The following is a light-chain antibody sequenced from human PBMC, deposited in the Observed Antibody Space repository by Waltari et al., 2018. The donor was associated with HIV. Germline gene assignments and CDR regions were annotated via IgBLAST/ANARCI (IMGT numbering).Light chain of an antibody. CDR1: QDINTY. Sequence: DIQMTQSPSSLSASVGDSVTLTCRASQDINTYLNWFQKRPGEAPKCLIYGAADLQSGVSSRFSGSGSGTDFTLTINSLQPEDFATYFCQQSFALPLTFGPGTTV. CDR2: GAA. J-gene: IGKJ3*01. CDR3: QQSFALPLT. V-gene: IGKV1-39*01.